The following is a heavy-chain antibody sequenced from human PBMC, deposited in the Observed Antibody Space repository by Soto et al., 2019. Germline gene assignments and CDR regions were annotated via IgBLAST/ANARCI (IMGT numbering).Heavy chain of an antibody. V-gene: IGHV4-61*01. Sequence: QVQLQESGPGLVKPSETLSLTCTVSGGSFKSGSYSWSWIRQPPGKGLEWIGYVYHTVRTSYNPSLKSRVSISMDTSKNQSSLNLDSVTAADTAVYFCARDFAYFDSWGQGTLVTVSS. CDR2: VYHTVRT. D-gene: IGHD3-3*01. CDR3: ARDFAYFDS. CDR1: GGSFKSGSYS. J-gene: IGHJ4*02.